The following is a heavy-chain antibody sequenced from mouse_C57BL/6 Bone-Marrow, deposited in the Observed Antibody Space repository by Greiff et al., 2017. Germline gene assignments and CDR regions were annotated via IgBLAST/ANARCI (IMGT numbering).Heavy chain of an antibody. Sequence: LEESGPELVKPGASVKLSCKASGYTFTSYDINWVKQRPGQGLEWIGWIYPRDGSTKYNEKFKGKATLTVDTSSSTAYMELHSLTSEDTAVYFCAREGSYNSLVYWGQGTTLTVSS. CDR2: IYPRDGST. CDR1: GYTFTSYD. D-gene: IGHD1-3*01. V-gene: IGHV1-85*01. J-gene: IGHJ2*01. CDR3: AREGSYNSLVY.